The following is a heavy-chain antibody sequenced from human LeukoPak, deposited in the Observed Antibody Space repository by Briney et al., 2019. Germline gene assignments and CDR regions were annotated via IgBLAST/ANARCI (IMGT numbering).Heavy chain of an antibody. CDR3: AKSKRSGYDWDY. V-gene: IGHV3-23*01. J-gene: IGHJ4*02. Sequence: GGSLRLSSAASGFTFSSYAMSWVRQAPGKGLEWVSAISGSGGSTYYADSVKGRFTISRDNSKNTLYLQMNSLRAEDTAVYYCAKSKRSGYDWDYWGQGTLVTVSS. D-gene: IGHD5-12*01. CDR1: GFTFSSYA. CDR2: ISGSGGST.